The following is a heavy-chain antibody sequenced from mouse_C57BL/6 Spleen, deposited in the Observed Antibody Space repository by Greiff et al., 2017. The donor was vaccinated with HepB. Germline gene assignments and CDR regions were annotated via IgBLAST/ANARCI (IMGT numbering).Heavy chain of an antibody. V-gene: IGHV2-2*01. D-gene: IGHD1-1*01. J-gene: IGHJ3*01. CDR1: GFSLTSYG. Sequence: QVQLKQSGPGLVQPSQSLSITCTVSGFSLTSYGVHWVRQSPGKGLEWLGVIWSGGSTDYNAAFISRLSISKDNSKSQVFFKMNSLQADDTAIYYCASPFITTVVAPFAYWGQGTLVTVSA. CDR3: ASPFITTVVAPFAY. CDR2: IWSGGST.